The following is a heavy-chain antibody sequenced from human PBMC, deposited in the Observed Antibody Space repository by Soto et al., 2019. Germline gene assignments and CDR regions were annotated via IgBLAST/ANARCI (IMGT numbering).Heavy chain of an antibody. V-gene: IGHV1-2*02. D-gene: IGHD2-15*01. J-gene: IGHJ6*02. CDR3: ARESDSSGGSCTTGGMDV. Sequence: ASVKVSCKASGYTFTGYYMHWVRQAPGQGLEWMGWINPNSGGTNYAQKFQGRVTMTRDTSISTAYMELSRLRSDDTAVYYCARESDSSGGSCTTGGMDVWGQGTTVTVSS. CDR1: GYTFTGYY. CDR2: INPNSGGT.